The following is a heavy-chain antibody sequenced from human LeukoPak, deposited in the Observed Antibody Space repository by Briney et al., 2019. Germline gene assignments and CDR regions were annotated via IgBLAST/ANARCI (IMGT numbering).Heavy chain of an antibody. D-gene: IGHD2-2*01. Sequence: PGGSLRLSCAASGFTFSNYGTSWVRQAPGKGLEWVSAISDNGGGTFYADSVKGRFTISRDNSKNTLYLQMNSLRAEDTAVYYCAKALVGIRRCLDVWGQGTTVTVSS. J-gene: IGHJ6*02. CDR1: GFTFSNYG. CDR3: AKALVGIRRCLDV. V-gene: IGHV3-23*01. CDR2: ISDNGGGT.